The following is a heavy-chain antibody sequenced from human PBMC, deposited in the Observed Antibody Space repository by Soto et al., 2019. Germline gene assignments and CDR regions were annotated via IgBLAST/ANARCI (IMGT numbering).Heavy chain of an antibody. Sequence: PSETLSLTCTVSGGSISSGDYYWSWIRQPPGKGLEWIGYIYYSGSTYYNPSLKSRVTISVDTSKNQFSLKLSSVTAADTAVYYCASSISYYYDSSGFYDYWGQGTLVTVSS. V-gene: IGHV4-30-4*01. CDR3: ASSISYYYDSSGFYDY. J-gene: IGHJ4*02. CDR2: IYYSGST. D-gene: IGHD3-22*01. CDR1: GGSISSGDYY.